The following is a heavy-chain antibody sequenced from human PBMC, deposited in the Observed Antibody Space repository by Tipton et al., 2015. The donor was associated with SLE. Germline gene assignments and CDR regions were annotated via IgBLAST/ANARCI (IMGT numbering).Heavy chain of an antibody. CDR1: GSSITNGYY. J-gene: IGHJ4*02. D-gene: IGHD3-3*01. V-gene: IGHV4-38-2*01. CDR2: IYHSGNT. Sequence: NLSLTCAVSGSSITNGYYWGWIRQPPGKGLEWIGSIYHSGNTYYNPSLKNRVTISIDTSKNQFSLKLTSVTAADTAVYYCARGRAYDFWKGPFDYWGQGTLVTVSS. CDR3: ARGRAYDFWKGPFDY.